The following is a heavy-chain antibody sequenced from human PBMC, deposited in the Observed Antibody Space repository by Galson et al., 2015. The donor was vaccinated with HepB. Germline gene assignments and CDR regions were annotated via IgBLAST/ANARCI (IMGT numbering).Heavy chain of an antibody. D-gene: IGHD3-3*01. V-gene: IGHV1-18*01. Sequence: SVKVSCKASGYTFTSYGISWVRQAPGQGLEWMGWISAYNGNTNYAQKLQGRVTMTTDTSTSTAYMELRSLRSDDTAVYYCARERYDFWSGYPHLEGFDYWGQGTLVTVSS. CDR2: ISAYNGNT. J-gene: IGHJ4*02. CDR1: GYTFTSYG. CDR3: ARERYDFWSGYPHLEGFDY.